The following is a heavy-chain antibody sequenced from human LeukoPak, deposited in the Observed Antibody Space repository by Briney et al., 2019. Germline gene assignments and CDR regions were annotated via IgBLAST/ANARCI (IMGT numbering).Heavy chain of an antibody. CDR1: GGPISSYY. CDR2: IYYSGST. J-gene: IGHJ4*02. D-gene: IGHD3-22*01. V-gene: IGHV4-59*01. Sequence: SSETLSLTCTVSGGPISSYYWSWIRQPPGKGLEWIGYIYYSGSTNYNPSLKSRVTISVDTSKNQFSLKLSSVTAADTAVYYCARFYDSSGYLHFDYWGQGTLVTVSS. CDR3: ARFYDSSGYLHFDY.